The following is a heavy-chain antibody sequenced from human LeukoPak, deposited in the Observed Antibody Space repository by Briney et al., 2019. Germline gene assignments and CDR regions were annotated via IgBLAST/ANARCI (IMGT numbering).Heavy chain of an antibody. Sequence: PSETLSLTCTVSGGSVSSGSYYWSWIRQPPGKGLEWIGFIHNSGSTKYNPSLMSRVTISVDTSKNQFSLKLCSVTAAETAVYYCARGGASSIPFDPWGQGTLVTVSS. J-gene: IGHJ5*02. CDR3: ARGGASSIPFDP. CDR1: GGSVSSGSYY. D-gene: IGHD2-2*01. V-gene: IGHV4-61*01. CDR2: IHNSGST.